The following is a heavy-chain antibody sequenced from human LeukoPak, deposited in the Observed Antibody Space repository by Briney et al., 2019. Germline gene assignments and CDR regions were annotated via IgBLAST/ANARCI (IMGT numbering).Heavy chain of an antibody. CDR3: AKDGGSSGYSLDY. V-gene: IGHV3-33*06. Sequence: GGSLRLSCAASGFTFSSYGMHWVRQAPGKGLEWVAVIWYDGSNKYYADSVKGRFTISRDNSKNTLYLQMNSLRAEDTAVYYCAKDGGSSGYSLDYWGQGTLVTVSS. CDR1: GFTFSSYG. J-gene: IGHJ4*02. D-gene: IGHD3-22*01. CDR2: IWYDGSNK.